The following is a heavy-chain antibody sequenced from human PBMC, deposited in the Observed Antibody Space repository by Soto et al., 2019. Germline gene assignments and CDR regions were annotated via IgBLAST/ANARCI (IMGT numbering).Heavy chain of an antibody. CDR1: GFTFSNIW. J-gene: IGHJ4*02. V-gene: IGHV3-15*01. CDR3: ATDGYDYYFDY. D-gene: IGHD2-2*01. CDR2: IHSRTDGGTT. Sequence: EVPLVESGGGLTEPGGSLRLSCAASGFTFSNIWMSWVRQAPGKGLEWVARIHSRTDGGTTEYAAPVKGRFTISRDDSKNTLYLQMSSLKTEDTGVYYCATDGYDYYFDYWGQGTLVSVSS.